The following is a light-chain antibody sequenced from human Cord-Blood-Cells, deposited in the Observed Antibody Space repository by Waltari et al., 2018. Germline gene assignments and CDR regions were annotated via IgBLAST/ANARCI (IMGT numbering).Light chain of an antibody. CDR3: QSYDSSLSGVV. CDR1: SSNIGAGYD. J-gene: IGLJ2*01. V-gene: IGLV1-40*01. Sequence: QSVLTQPPSVSGAPGQRATISRTGSSSNIGAGYDVPWYQQLPGTAPKLLIYGNSNRPSGVPDRFSGSKSGTSASLAITGLQAEDEADYYCQSYDSSLSGVVFGGGTKLTVL. CDR2: GNS.